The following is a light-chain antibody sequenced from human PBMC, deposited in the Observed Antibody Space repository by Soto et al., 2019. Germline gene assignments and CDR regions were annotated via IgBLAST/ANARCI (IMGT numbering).Light chain of an antibody. J-gene: IGKJ1*01. CDR2: KAS. CDR1: QGIRND. CDR3: QHYNSYSEA. V-gene: IGKV1-5*03. Sequence: DLQMTQSPSSPFASVGDPVTITCRASQGIRNDLGWYQQKPGKAPKLLIYKASTLKSGVPSRFSGSGSGTEFTLTISSLQPDDFATYYCQHYNSYSEAFGQGTKVDIK.